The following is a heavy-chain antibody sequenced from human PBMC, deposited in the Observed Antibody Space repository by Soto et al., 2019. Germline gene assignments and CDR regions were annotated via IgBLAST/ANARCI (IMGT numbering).Heavy chain of an antibody. Sequence: PSETLSLTCTVSGGSISSYYWSWIRQPPGKGLEWIGYIYYSGSTNYNPSLKSRVTISVDTSKNQFSLKLSSVTAADTAVYYCARVAPSGRYFDYWGQGTLVTVSS. CDR3: ARVAPSGRYFDY. CDR1: GGSISSYY. V-gene: IGHV4-59*01. D-gene: IGHD1-26*01. CDR2: IYYSGST. J-gene: IGHJ4*02.